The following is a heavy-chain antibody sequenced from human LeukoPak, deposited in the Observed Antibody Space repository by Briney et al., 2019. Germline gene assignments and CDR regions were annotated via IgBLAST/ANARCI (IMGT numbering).Heavy chain of an antibody. CDR2: ISSSGSTI. CDR3: ARDRSYGSFNY. D-gene: IGHD5-18*01. V-gene: IGHV3-48*03. CDR1: GFTFSSFE. Sequence: GGSLRLSCAASGFTFSSFEMNWVHQAPGKGLEWVSYISSSGSTIYYADSVKGRFTISRDNAKNSLYLQMSSLRAEDTAVYYCARDRSYGSFNYWGQGTLVTVSS. J-gene: IGHJ4*02.